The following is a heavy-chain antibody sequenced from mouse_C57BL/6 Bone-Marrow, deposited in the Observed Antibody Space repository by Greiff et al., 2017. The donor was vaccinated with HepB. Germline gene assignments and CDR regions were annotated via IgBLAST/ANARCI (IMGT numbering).Heavy chain of an antibody. CDR1: GYTFTSYW. D-gene: IGHD1-1*01. J-gene: IGHJ1*03. Sequence: QVQLQQPGAELVKPGASVKLSCKASGYTFTSYWMHWVKQRPGRGLEWIGRIDPNSGGTKYNEKFKSKATLTVDKPSSTAYMQLSSLTSEDSAVYYCARYPITTVVATRYFDVWGTGTTVTVSS. CDR2: IDPNSGGT. CDR3: ARYPITTVVATRYFDV. V-gene: IGHV1-72*01.